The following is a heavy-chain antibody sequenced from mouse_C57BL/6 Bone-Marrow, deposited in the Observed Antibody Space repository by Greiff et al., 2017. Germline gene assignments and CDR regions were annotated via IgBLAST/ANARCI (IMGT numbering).Heavy chain of an antibody. Sequence: EVQGVESGGGLVQPGGSLKLSCAASGFTFSDYGMAWVRQAPRKGPEWVAFISNLAYSIYYADTVTGRFTISRENAKNTLYLEMSSLRSEDTAMYYCARALGGYFDVWGTGTTVTVSS. CDR2: ISNLAYSI. CDR3: ARALGGYFDV. D-gene: IGHD3-3*01. V-gene: IGHV5-15*01. CDR1: GFTFSDYG. J-gene: IGHJ1*03.